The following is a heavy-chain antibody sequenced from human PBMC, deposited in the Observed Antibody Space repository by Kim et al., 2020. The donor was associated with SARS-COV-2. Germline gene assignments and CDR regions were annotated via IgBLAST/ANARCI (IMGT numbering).Heavy chain of an antibody. CDR3: AKGANIIGGPWFDP. V-gene: IGHV3-30*18. D-gene: IGHD1-26*01. Sequence: GGSLRLSCAASGFTFSSYGMHWVRQAPGKGLEWVAVISYDGSNKYYADSVKGRFTISRDNSKNTLYLQMKSLRAEDTAVYYCAKGANIIGGPWFDPWGQG. J-gene: IGHJ5*02. CDR2: ISYDGSNK. CDR1: GFTFSSYG.